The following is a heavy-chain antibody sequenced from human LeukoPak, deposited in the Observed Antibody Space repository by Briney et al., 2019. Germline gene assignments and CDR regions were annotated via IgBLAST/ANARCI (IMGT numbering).Heavy chain of an antibody. V-gene: IGHV3-9*01. D-gene: IGHD2/OR15-2a*01. Sequence: GRSLRLSCAASGFTFHDFAMHWVRQAPGKGLEWVSGISCHSRIIGYADSVKGRFTISRDNAENSLFLQMDSLRAEDTALYYCAKDIGHSNSRLFAFYGMDVWGQGTTVTVSS. CDR1: GFTFHDFA. CDR2: ISCHSRII. CDR3: AKDIGHSNSRLFAFYGMDV. J-gene: IGHJ6*02.